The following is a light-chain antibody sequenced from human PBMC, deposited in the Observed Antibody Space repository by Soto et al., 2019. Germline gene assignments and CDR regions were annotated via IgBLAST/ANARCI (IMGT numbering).Light chain of an antibody. CDR1: QSVDGY. CDR2: GAS. CDR3: QQCGGSPT. V-gene: IGKV3-15*01. J-gene: IGKJ1*01. Sequence: EVVMTQSPGTLSVSLGESATLSCRASQSVDGYLAWYQQKPGQAPRLLIYGASTRATGVTARFRGGGSGTEFTLTISSLQSEDFAMYYCQQCGGSPTFGQGTKVDIK.